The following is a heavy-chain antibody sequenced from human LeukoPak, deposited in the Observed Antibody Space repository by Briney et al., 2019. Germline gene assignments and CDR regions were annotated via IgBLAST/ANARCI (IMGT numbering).Heavy chain of an antibody. J-gene: IGHJ4*02. Sequence: PGGSLRLSCAASGFTFSSYSMNWVRQAPGKGLEWVSYISSSSSTIYYADSVKGRFTISRDNAKNSLYLQMNSLRAEDTAVYYCARAPTGTKGYWGQGTLVTVSS. V-gene: IGHV3-48*01. CDR1: GFTFSSYS. D-gene: IGHD1/OR15-1a*01. CDR2: ISSSSSTI. CDR3: ARAPTGTKGY.